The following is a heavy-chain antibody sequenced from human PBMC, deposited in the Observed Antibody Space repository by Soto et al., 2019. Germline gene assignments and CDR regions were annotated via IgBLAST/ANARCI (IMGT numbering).Heavy chain of an antibody. Sequence: ASVKVSCKASGYTFTSYYMHWVRQATGQGLEWMGWMNPNSGNTGYAQKFQGRVTMTRNTSISTAYMELSSLRSEDTAVYYCARPDIPQELEGHFSYWGQGTLVTVSS. D-gene: IGHD1-7*01. CDR1: GYTFTSYY. CDR2: MNPNSGNT. J-gene: IGHJ4*02. V-gene: IGHV1-8*02. CDR3: ARPDIPQELEGHFSY.